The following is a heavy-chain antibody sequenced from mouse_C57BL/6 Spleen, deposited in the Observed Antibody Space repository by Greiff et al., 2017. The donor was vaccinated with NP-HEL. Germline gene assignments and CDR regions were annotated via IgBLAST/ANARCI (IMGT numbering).Heavy chain of an antibody. D-gene: IGHD2-4*01. Sequence: VQLKESGAELVKPGASVKISCKASGYAFSSYWMNWVKQRPGKGLEWIGQIYPGDGDTNYNGKFKGKATLTADKSSSTAYMQLSSLTSEDSAVYSCARDDYTWFAYWGQGTLVTVSA. CDR1: GYAFSSYW. V-gene: IGHV1-80*01. CDR2: IYPGDGDT. J-gene: IGHJ3*01. CDR3: ARDDYTWFAY.